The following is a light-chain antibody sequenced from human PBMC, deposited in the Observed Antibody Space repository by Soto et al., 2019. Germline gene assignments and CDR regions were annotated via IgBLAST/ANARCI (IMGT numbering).Light chain of an antibody. CDR3: SSYTSSSTDV. CDR2: EVS. Sequence: QSALTQPASVSGSPGQSITISCTGTSSDVGGYNYVSWHQLHPGKAPKLMVYEVSNRPSGVSNRFSGSKSGNTASLTISGLQAEDEADYYCSSYTSSSTDVFGTGTKLTVL. CDR1: SSDVGGYNY. V-gene: IGLV2-14*01. J-gene: IGLJ1*01.